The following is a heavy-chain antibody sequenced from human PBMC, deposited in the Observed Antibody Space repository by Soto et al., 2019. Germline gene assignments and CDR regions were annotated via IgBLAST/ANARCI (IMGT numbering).Heavy chain of an antibody. D-gene: IGHD2-2*03. J-gene: IGHJ5*02. CDR1: GFTFSDYY. Sequence: GGSLRLSCAASGFTFSDYYMSWIRQAPGKGLEWVSYISSSSSYTNYADSVKGRFTISRDNAKNSLYLQMNSLRAEDTAVYYCARVSGYCSSTSCSGIFDPWGQGTLVTVSS. V-gene: IGHV3-11*06. CDR2: ISSSSSYT. CDR3: ARVSGYCSSTSCSGIFDP.